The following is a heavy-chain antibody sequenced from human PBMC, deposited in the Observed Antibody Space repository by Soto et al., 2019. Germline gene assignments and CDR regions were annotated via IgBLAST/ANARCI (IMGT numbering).Heavy chain of an antibody. CDR1: GFTFGGFG. D-gene: IGHD6-25*01. V-gene: IGHV3-30*18. J-gene: IGHJ6*02. CDR3: AKDRRAASSYGMDV. Sequence: GGSLRLSCAASGFTFGGFGMHWVRQAPGKGLEWVAFISFDGRTTYYAHSVQGRFTFSRDNSKNTLYLQMNSLTTEDTAVYYCAKDRRAASSYGMDVWGQGTTVTVSS. CDR2: ISFDGRTT.